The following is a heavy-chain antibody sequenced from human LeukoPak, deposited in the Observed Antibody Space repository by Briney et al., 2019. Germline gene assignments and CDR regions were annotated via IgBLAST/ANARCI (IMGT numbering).Heavy chain of an antibody. J-gene: IGHJ4*02. CDR3: AASPYCSDGACYSLTITH. D-gene: IGHD2-15*01. V-gene: IGHV1-24*01. CDR2: FDPEDAET. CDR1: GYTFTGYY. Sequence: ASVKVSCKASGYTFTGYYMHWVRQAPGKGLEWMGGFDPEDAETMYAQKFQGRLTMTEDTSTDTVYMELSSLRSEDTAVYYCAASPYCSDGACYSLTITHWGQGTLVTVST.